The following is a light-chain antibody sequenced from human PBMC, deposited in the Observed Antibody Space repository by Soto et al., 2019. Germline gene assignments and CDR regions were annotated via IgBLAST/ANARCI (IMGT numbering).Light chain of an antibody. V-gene: IGKV3-11*01. CDR3: QQRYNWVT. CDR2: DAS. CDR1: QSVSNH. Sequence: EILLTQSPVTLSLSPGERATLSCRASQSVSNHLAWYQQKPGQAPRLLIYDASNRATGIPARFSGSGSGTDFTLTISRVEPEDIAVYYCQQRYNWVTFGGGTKVDI. J-gene: IGKJ4*01.